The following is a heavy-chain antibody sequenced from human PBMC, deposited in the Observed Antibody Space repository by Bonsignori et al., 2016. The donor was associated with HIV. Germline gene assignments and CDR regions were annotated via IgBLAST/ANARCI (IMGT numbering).Heavy chain of an antibody. CDR1: GFTFSSYG. Sequence: QVQLVESGGGVVQPGRSLRLSCAASGFTFSSYGMHWVRQAPGKGLEWVAVIWYDGSNKYYADSVKGRFTISRDNSKNTLYLQMNSLRAEDTAVYYCAREKALLWFGELSSIYYYYGMDVWGQGTTVTGLL. J-gene: IGHJ6*02. CDR2: IWYDGSNK. D-gene: IGHD3-10*01. CDR3: AREKALLWFGELSSIYYYYGMDV. V-gene: IGHV3-33*01.